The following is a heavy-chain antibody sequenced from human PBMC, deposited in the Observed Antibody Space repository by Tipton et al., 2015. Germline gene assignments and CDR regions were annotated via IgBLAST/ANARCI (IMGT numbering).Heavy chain of an antibody. CDR1: GYTFTDYG. CDR3: AGWAAYFDL. CDR2: ISVYNGNT. D-gene: IGHD2-15*01. Sequence: QLVQSGAEVKKPGASVKVSCKASGYTFTDYGITWVRQAPGQGLEWMGWISVYNGNTNYAEKFQGRVALTTDTSTSTAYMELRSLRSDDTAVYYCAGWAAYFDLWGRGTLVTVSS. V-gene: IGHV1-18*01. J-gene: IGHJ2*01.